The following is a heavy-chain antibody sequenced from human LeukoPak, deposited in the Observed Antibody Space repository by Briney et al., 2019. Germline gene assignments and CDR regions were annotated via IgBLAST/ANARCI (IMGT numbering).Heavy chain of an antibody. CDR3: ARDKPYFDY. CDR1: GFTFSSYA. Sequence: GRSLRLSCAASGFTFSSYAMHWVRQAPGKGLEWVAVISYDGSNIYYADSVKGRFTISRDNSKNTLYLQMNSLRAEDTAVYYCARDKPYFDYWGQGTLVTVSS. J-gene: IGHJ4*02. CDR2: ISYDGSNI. V-gene: IGHV3-30-3*01.